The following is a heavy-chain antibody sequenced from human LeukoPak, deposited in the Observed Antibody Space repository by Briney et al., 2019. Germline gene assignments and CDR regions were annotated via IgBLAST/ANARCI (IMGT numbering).Heavy chain of an antibody. V-gene: IGHV1-3*01. CDR3: AGELSIWVGESYAYDI. Sequence: ASVKVSCKASGFTSTTYALHWVRQAPGQRLEWMGWINGGNGNTKYSQKFQGRVTITRDTSASTVYMELSSLRSEDTAVYYCAGELSIWVGESYAYDIWGQGTMVTVSS. D-gene: IGHD3-10*01. J-gene: IGHJ3*02. CDR2: INGGNGNT. CDR1: GFTSTTYA.